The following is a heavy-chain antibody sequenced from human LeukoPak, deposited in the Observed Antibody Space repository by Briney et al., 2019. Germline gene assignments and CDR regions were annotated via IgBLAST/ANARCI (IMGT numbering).Heavy chain of an antibody. V-gene: IGHV4-30-4*01. Sequence: SQTLSLTCTVSGGSISSGDYYWRWIRQPPGTGLEWIGYIYYSGSTYYNPSLKSRVTISVDTSKNQFSLKLSSVTAADTAVYYCARGLYDILTGLLGYFDLWGRGTLVTVSS. J-gene: IGHJ2*01. D-gene: IGHD3-9*01. CDR1: GGSISSGDYY. CDR3: ARGLYDILTGLLGYFDL. CDR2: IYYSGST.